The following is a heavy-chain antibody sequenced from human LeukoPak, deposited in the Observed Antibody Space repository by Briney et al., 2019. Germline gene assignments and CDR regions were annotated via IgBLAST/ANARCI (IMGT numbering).Heavy chain of an antibody. Sequence: PGGSLRLSCAASGFTFDDYGMHWVRQAPGKGLEWVSGITWNSGNIVYADSVKGRFTISRDNAKNSLYLQMNSLRAEDTALYYCAKDKVASIGAFDYWGQGTLVTVSS. CDR2: ITWNSGNI. V-gene: IGHV3-9*01. CDR1: GFTFDDYG. D-gene: IGHD2/OR15-2a*01. J-gene: IGHJ4*02. CDR3: AKDKVASIGAFDY.